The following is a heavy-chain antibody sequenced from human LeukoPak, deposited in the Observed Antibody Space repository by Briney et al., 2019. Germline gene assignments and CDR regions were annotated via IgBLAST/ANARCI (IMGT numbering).Heavy chain of an antibody. J-gene: IGHJ3*02. CDR2: INPSGGST. Sequence: ASVKVSCKASGYTFTSYYMHWVRQAPGQGLEWMGIINPSGGSTSYAQKFQGRVTMTRDMSTSTVYMELSSLRSEDTAVYYCARSNYYDSRSWGFDIWGQGTMVTVSS. CDR3: ARSNYYDSRSWGFDI. D-gene: IGHD3-22*01. V-gene: IGHV1-46*01. CDR1: GYTFTSYY.